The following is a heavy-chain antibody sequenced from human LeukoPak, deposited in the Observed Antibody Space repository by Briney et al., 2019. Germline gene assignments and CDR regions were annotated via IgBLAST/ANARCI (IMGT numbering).Heavy chain of an antibody. CDR2: ISSSGSTI. Sequence: GGSLRLSCAASGFTFSDYYMSWIRQAPGKGLEWVSYISSSGSTIYYADSVKGRFTISRDNAKNSLYLQMTSLRAEDTAVYYCARDEVAGYCSSTSCYLFDYWGQGTLVTVSS. D-gene: IGHD2-2*01. CDR1: GFTFSDYY. CDR3: ARDEVAGYCSSTSCYLFDY. J-gene: IGHJ4*02. V-gene: IGHV3-11*04.